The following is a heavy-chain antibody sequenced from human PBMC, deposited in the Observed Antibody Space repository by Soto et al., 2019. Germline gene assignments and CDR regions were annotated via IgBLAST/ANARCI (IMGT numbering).Heavy chain of an antibody. CDR1: GFTFSSYG. Sequence: GGSLRLSCAASGFTFSSYGMHWVRQAPGKGLEWVAVISYDGSNKYYADSVKGRFTISRDNSKNTLYLQMNSLRAEDTAVYYCAKDLGGATDYWGQGTLVTVSS. CDR2: ISYDGSNK. V-gene: IGHV3-30*18. D-gene: IGHD1-26*01. CDR3: AKDLGGATDY. J-gene: IGHJ4*02.